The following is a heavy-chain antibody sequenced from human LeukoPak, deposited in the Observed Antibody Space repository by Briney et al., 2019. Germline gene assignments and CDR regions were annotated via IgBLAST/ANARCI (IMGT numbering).Heavy chain of an antibody. CDR1: GGTFSSYA. V-gene: IGHV1-69*13. J-gene: IGHJ4*02. CDR3: ARSTQVVVIVDY. Sequence: GASVKVSCKASGGTFSSYAISWVRQAPGQGLEWMGGIIPIFGTANYAQKFQGRVTITADESTSTAYMELSSLRSEDTAVYYCARSTQVVVIVDYWGQGTLVTVSS. D-gene: IGHD3-22*01. CDR2: IIPIFGTA.